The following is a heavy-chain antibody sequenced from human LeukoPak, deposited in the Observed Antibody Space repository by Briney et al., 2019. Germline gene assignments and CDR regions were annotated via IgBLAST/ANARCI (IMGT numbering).Heavy chain of an antibody. CDR1: GYSFTSYW. J-gene: IGHJ4*02. V-gene: IGHV5-51*01. Sequence: GESLKISCKGSGYSFTSYWIGWVRQMPGKGLEWMGVIYPGDSDTRYSPSFQGQVTISADKSISTAYLQWSSLKASDTAMYYCARVRRRIYYGSGSDFDYWGQGTLVTVSS. D-gene: IGHD3-10*01. CDR3: ARVRRRIYYGSGSDFDY. CDR2: IYPGDSDT.